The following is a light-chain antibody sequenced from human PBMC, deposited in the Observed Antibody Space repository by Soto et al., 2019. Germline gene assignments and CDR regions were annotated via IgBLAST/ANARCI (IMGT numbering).Light chain of an antibody. CDR2: DVT. J-gene: IGLJ2*01. CDR1: SSDVGGYDS. Sequence: QSALAQPASVSGSPGQSVIISCTGSSSDVGGYDSVSWYQQHPGKAPKLMIFDVTKRPSGVPYRFSGSKSGNTASLTISGLQSEDEGDYFCLAYAGANTVVFGGGTKLTVL. V-gene: IGLV2-11*01. CDR3: LAYAGANTVV.